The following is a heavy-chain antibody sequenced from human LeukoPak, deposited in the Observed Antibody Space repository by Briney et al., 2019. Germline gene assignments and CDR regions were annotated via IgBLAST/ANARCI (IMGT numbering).Heavy chain of an antibody. CDR1: GFTFNFYT. CDR2: ISSSSNVI. Sequence: PGGSLRLSCAASGFTFNFYTMNWVRQAPGKGLEWVSSISSSSNVIYYADLVKGRFTISRDNAKNSLYLQMNNLTAVDTAVYYCARNYRSSSSRFDYWGQGSLVTVSS. D-gene: IGHD6-6*01. J-gene: IGHJ4*02. V-gene: IGHV3-21*01. CDR3: ARNYRSSSSRFDY.